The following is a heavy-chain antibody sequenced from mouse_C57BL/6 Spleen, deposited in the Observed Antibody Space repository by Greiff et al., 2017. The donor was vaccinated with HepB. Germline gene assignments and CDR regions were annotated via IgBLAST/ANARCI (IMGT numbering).Heavy chain of an antibody. Sequence: LVESGAELVRPGTSVKMSCKASGYTFTNYWIGWAKQRPGHGLEWIGDIYPGGGYTNYNEKFKGKATLTADKSSSTAYMQFSSLTSEDSAIYYCARHYGSSSFAYWGQGTLVTVSA. D-gene: IGHD1-1*01. CDR3: ARHYGSSSFAY. CDR2: IYPGGGYT. CDR1: GYTFTNYW. V-gene: IGHV1-63*01. J-gene: IGHJ3*01.